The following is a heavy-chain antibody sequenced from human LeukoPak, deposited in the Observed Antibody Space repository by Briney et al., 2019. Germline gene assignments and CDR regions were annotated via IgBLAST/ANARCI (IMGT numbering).Heavy chain of an antibody. Sequence: KPSETLSLTCTVSGGSISSSSYYWGWIRQPPGKGLEWIGSIYYSGSTYYNPSLKSRVTISVDTSKNQFSLKLSSVTAADTAVYYCARLHLVAGNDYWGQGTLVTVSS. J-gene: IGHJ4*02. CDR3: ARLHLVAGNDY. CDR1: GGSISSSSYY. CDR2: IYYSGST. V-gene: IGHV4-39*01. D-gene: IGHD6-19*01.